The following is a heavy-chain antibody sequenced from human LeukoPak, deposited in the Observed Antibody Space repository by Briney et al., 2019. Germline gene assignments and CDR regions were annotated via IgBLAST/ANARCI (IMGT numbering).Heavy chain of an antibody. D-gene: IGHD3-10*01. Sequence: PSETLSLTCTVSGGSISSYYWSWIRQPPGKGLEWIGYIYYSGSTNYNPSLKSRVTISVDTSKNQFSLKLSSVTAADTAVYYCARETNGSGSSDYWGQGTLVTVSS. J-gene: IGHJ4*02. CDR2: IYYSGST. V-gene: IGHV4-59*01. CDR1: GGSISSYY. CDR3: ARETNGSGSSDY.